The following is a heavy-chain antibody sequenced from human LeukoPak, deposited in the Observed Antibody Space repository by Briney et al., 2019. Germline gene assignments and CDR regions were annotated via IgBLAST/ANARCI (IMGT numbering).Heavy chain of an antibody. CDR2: IYHSGST. Sequence: SGTLSLTCAVSGGSISSSNWWSWVRQPPGKGLEWIGEIYHSGSTNYNPSLKSRVTISVDKSKNQFSLKLSSVTAADTAVYYCARDTYYYGSGSYWFDYWGQGTLVTVSS. V-gene: IGHV4-4*02. J-gene: IGHJ4*02. CDR3: ARDTYYYGSGSYWFDY. D-gene: IGHD3-10*01. CDR1: GGSISSSNW.